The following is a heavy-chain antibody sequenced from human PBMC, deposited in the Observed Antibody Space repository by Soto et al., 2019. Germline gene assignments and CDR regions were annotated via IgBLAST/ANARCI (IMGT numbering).Heavy chain of an antibody. CDR2: ISFDGTNK. Sequence: PGGSLRLSCAASGFTFSSYGRHWVRQAPGKGLEWVALISFDGTNKYYGDSVRGRFTISGDNSKNTLYLQLNNVRAEDTAVYYCAKKCSDYSPRGPFFDYGGLGTLVTVAS. J-gene: IGHJ4*02. CDR3: AKKCSDYSPRGPFFDY. CDR1: GFTFSSYG. V-gene: IGHV3-30*18. D-gene: IGHD5-12*01.